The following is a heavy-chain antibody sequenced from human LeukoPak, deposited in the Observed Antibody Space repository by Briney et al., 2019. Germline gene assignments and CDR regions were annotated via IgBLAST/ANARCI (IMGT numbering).Heavy chain of an antibody. V-gene: IGHV4-59*01. J-gene: IGHJ4*02. CDR3: TREYSSGWSGTGY. D-gene: IGHD6-19*01. CDR1: GGSLSSYY. CDR2: IDYRGIT. Sequence: SETLSLTCTVSGGSLSSYYWSWIRQPSGKGLEWIGYIDYRGITSYNPSLESRVTISVDTSKNQFSLRLSSMTAADTAVYYCTREYSSGWSGTGYWGQGTLVTVSS.